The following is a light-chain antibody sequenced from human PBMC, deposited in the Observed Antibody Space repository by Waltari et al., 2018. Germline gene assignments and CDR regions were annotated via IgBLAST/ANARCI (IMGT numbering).Light chain of an antibody. CDR2: DAS. Sequence: EIVMTQSPAILSVSPGPGAPLSCRASHGIGTNLAWYQKKPGQAHRLLIYDASTRAPGIPARFTGGGSGTEFTLVINSLQSEDSALYFCQQYRDWYSFGQGTKLEIK. CDR1: HGIGTN. CDR3: QQYRDWYS. V-gene: IGKV3-15*01. J-gene: IGKJ2*01.